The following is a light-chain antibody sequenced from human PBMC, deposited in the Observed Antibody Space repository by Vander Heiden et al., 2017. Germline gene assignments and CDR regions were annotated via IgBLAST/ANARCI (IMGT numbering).Light chain of an antibody. Sequence: DIQLTQSPSFLSASVGDRVTITCRASQGISSYLAWYQQKPGKAPKLLIYAASTLQSGVPARFSGSGSGTEFTLTISSLQPEDCATYYCQQLNSYLGVFGPGTKVEIK. CDR2: AAS. CDR3: QQLNSYLGV. V-gene: IGKV1-9*01. J-gene: IGKJ3*01. CDR1: QGISSY.